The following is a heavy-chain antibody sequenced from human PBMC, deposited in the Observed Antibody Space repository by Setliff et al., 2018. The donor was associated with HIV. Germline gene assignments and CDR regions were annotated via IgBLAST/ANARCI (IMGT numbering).Heavy chain of an antibody. CDR1: GLPFYNYW. CDR3: ARWGSGSYERVFDY. J-gene: IGHJ4*02. CDR2: IKQDGSDM. D-gene: IGHD1-26*01. V-gene: IGHV3-7*01. Sequence: PGGSLRLSCVASGLPFYNYWMTWLRRAPGRGLEWVANIKQDGSDMHYIESVKGRFTIFRDNAKNSVFLQMNSLRVEDTAVYFCARWGSGSYERVFDYWGQGMLVTVSS.